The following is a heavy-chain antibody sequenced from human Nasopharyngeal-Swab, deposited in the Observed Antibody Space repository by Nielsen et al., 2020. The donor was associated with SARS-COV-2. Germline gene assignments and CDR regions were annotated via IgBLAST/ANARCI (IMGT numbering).Heavy chain of an antibody. V-gene: IGHV3-21*01. D-gene: IGHD3-3*01. CDR1: GFTFNNYN. CDR2: ISSSSSYI. CDR3: ARDGLDYDFWSAYFMDV. J-gene: IGHJ6*02. Sequence: GESLKSSCAAYGFTFNNYNFNWDRQAPGKGQEGVSSISSSSSYIYYADSVKGRFTISRDNAKNSLYLQMNSLRAEDTAVYYCARDGLDYDFWSAYFMDVWGQGTTVTVSS.